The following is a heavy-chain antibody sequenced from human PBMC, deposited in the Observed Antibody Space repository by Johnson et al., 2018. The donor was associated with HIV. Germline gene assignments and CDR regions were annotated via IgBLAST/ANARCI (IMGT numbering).Heavy chain of an antibody. CDR1: GFTFSDYY. CDR3: ARGKGAAVGLEAFDI. CDR2: ISSSGRTI. V-gene: IGHV3-11*01. J-gene: IGHJ3*02. D-gene: IGHD6-13*01. Sequence: QVQLVESGGGLVRPGGSLRLSCAASGFTFSDYYMTWIRQAPGKGLECVSYISSSGRTIYYADSVKGRFTISRDNAKNSLYLQMNSLRAEDTALYFCARGKGAAVGLEAFDIWGQGIRVTVSS.